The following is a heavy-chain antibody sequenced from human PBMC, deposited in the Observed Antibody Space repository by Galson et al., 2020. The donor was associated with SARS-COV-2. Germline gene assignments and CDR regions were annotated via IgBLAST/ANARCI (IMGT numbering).Heavy chain of an antibody. CDR2: IYPNGRT. D-gene: IGHD3-22*01. V-gene: IGHV4-38-2*01. J-gene: IGHJ2*01. CDR1: GYSISTTYS. CDR3: ARQGVNMKVVVTVPGWYFDL. Sequence: SETLSLTCAVSGYSISTTYSWGWVRQPPGKGLEWSGSIYPNGRTYYNPSLKSRVTISVDTSKNQFSLRLDSETAADTALYYCARQGVNMKVVVTVPGWYFDLWGRGTLVTVSS.